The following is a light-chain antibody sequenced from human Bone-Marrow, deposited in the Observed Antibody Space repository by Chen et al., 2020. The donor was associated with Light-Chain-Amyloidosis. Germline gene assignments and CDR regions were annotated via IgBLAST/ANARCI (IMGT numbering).Light chain of an antibody. V-gene: IGKV3-20*01. CDR2: AAF. CDR3: QQYDTLPWT. CDR1: QSVSSHN. Sequence: EVVLMQSPGTLSLSPGESATLSCWASQSVSSHNLAWFQQKPGQAPSLLIYAAFTRATGIPDRFSGSESRRDFTLTISRLEPEDFAVYYCQQYDTLPWTFGRGTKVEIK. J-gene: IGKJ1*01.